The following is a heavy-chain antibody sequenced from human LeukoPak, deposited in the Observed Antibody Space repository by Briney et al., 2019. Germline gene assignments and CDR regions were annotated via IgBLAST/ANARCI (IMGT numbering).Heavy chain of an antibody. Sequence: PGGSLRLSCAASGFTFSSYAMSWVRQAPGKGLEWVSAISGSGGNTYYADSVKGRFTISRDNSKNTLFLQMNSLRADDTAVYYCAKHKDWNYILFDYWGQGTLVTVS. V-gene: IGHV3-23*01. CDR2: ISGSGGNT. CDR3: AKHKDWNYILFDY. CDR1: GFTFSSYA. D-gene: IGHD1-7*01. J-gene: IGHJ4*02.